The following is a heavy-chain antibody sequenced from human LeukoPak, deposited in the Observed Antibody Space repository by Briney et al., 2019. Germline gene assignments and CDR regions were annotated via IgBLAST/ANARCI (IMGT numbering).Heavy chain of an antibody. CDR1: GYSISSGYY. D-gene: IGHD3-3*01. CDR2: IYHSGST. Sequence: SETLSLTCTVSGYSISSGYYWGWIRQPPGKGLEWIGSIYHSGSTYYNPSLKSRVTISVDTSKNQFSLKLSSVTAADTAVCYCARGITDYDFWSGYYPNWFDPWGQGTLVTVSS. CDR3: ARGITDYDFWSGYYPNWFDP. V-gene: IGHV4-38-2*02. J-gene: IGHJ5*02.